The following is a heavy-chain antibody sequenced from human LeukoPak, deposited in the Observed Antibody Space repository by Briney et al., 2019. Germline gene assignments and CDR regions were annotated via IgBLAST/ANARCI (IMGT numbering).Heavy chain of an antibody. CDR3: ATDGVPGATTTLDY. D-gene: IGHD1-26*01. CDR2: FDPEDGET. CDR1: GITLNDLS. V-gene: IGHV1-24*01. J-gene: IGHJ4*02. Sequence: ASVKVSCKVSGITLNDLSIQWVRQAPGKGLEWMGGFDPEDGETIYAPKFQARVTMTQDTYEDTAYMELSSLRSEDTAVYYCATDGVPGATTTLDYWGQGTLVTVSS.